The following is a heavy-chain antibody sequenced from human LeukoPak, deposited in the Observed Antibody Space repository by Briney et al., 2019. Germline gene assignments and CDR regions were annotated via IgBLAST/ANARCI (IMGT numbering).Heavy chain of an antibody. J-gene: IGHJ5*02. D-gene: IGHD2-15*01. V-gene: IGHV1-18*01. CDR1: GYTFTSYG. Sequence: GASVKVSCKASGYTFTSYGISWVRQAPGQGLEWMGWISAYNGNTNYAQKLQGRVTMTTDTSTSTAYMELRSLRSDDTAVYYCARERYCSGGSCYPTGWFDPWGQGTLVTVSS. CDR2: ISAYNGNT. CDR3: ARERYCSGGSCYPTGWFDP.